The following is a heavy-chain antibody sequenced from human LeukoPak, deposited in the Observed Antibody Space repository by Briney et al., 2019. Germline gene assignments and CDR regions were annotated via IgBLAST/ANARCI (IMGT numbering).Heavy chain of an antibody. Sequence: ASVKVSCKASGYTFTSYYMHWVRQAPGQGLEWMGIINPSGGSTSYAQKFQGRVTMTRDTSTSTVSMELSSLRSGDTAVYYCARGGGATTGYDYWGQGTLVTVSS. J-gene: IGHJ4*02. D-gene: IGHD1-26*01. V-gene: IGHV1-46*01. CDR3: ARGGGATTGYDY. CDR2: INPSGGST. CDR1: GYTFTSYY.